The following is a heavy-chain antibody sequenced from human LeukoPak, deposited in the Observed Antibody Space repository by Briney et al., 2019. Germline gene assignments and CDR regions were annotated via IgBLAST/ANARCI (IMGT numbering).Heavy chain of an antibody. CDR1: GGSISSYY. CDR2: IYTSGST. D-gene: IGHD6-13*01. V-gene: IGHV4-4*07. CDR3: ARVRSSSRTIYYYYYMDV. J-gene: IGHJ6*03. Sequence: PSETLSLTCIVSGGSISSYYWSWIRQPAGKGLEWIGRIYTSGSTNYNPSLKSRVTMSVDTSKNQFSLKLSSVTAADTAVYHCARVRSSSRTIYYYYYMDVWGKGTTVTVSS.